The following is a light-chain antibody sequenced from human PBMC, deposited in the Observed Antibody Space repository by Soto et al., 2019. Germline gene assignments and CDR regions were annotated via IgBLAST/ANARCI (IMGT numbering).Light chain of an antibody. CDR2: GNT. V-gene: IGLV1-40*01. CDR3: QSFDSTVSGLV. CDR1: SSNIGAGYG. J-gene: IGLJ2*01. Sequence: QTVLTQPPSVSGAPGQRVTISCTGSSSNIGAGYGVHWYQQLPGIAPKLLVYGNTNRPSGVPDRFSGSKSSTSASLAITGLQDEDEADYYCQSFDSTVSGLVFGGGTKLTVL.